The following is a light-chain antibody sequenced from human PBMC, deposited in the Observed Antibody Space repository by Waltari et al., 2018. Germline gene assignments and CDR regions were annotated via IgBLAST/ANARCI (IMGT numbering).Light chain of an antibody. Sequence: QSALTQPASVSGSPGQSITISCTGTSGDVGAYNYVTWYQQHPGKAPTLMIFDVSNRPSGVSNRFSGSKSGNTASLTISGLQAEDEADYYCSSYISSSTLELFGGGTSLTVL. V-gene: IGLV2-14*03. CDR1: SGDVGAYNY. J-gene: IGLJ2*01. CDR3: SSYISSSTLEL. CDR2: DVS.